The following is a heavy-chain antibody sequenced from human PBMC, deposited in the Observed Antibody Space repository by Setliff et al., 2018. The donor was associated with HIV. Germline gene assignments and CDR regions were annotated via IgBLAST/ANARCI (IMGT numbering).Heavy chain of an antibody. Sequence: PGGSLRLSCAASGFTFNNYWMRRVRQAPGKGLEWVANIKPDGREKYYVDSVKGRFTISRDNAKNSLYLQMNSLRVDDTAVYHCARSSYSSGSQYNYFDPWGQGTLVTVSS. V-gene: IGHV3-7*01. CDR1: GFTFNNYW. D-gene: IGHD3-10*01. CDR3: ARSSYSSGSQYNYFDP. J-gene: IGHJ5*02. CDR2: IKPDGREK.